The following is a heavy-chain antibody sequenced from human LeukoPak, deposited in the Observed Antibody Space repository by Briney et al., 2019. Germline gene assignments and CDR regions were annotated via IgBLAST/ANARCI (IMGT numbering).Heavy chain of an antibody. CDR1: GFTFSDHF. CDR3: VRVGSVSGSDYLDY. D-gene: IGHD6-19*01. J-gene: IGHJ4*02. Sequence: GGSLRLSRAASGFTFSDHFLDWVRQAPGKGLEWVGRSRNKAKSYTTEYAASVKGRFTISRDDSKNSLYLQMNSLETEDTAVYYCVRVGSVSGSDYLDYWGQGTLVTVSS. V-gene: IGHV3-72*01. CDR2: SRNKAKSYTT.